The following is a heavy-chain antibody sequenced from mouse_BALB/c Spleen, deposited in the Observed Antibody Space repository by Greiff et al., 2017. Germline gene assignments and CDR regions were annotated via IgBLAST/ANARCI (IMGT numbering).Heavy chain of an antibody. CDR3: ARYCNSRNAMDY. Sequence: EVKLVESGGGLVQPGGSRKLSCAASGFTFSSFGMHWVRQAPEKGLEWVAYISSGSSTIYYADTVKGRFTISRDNPKNTLFLQMTSLRSEDTAMYYCARYCNSRNAMDYWGQGTSVTVSS. CDR1: GFTFSSFG. V-gene: IGHV5-17*02. J-gene: IGHJ4*01. CDR2: ISSGSSTI. D-gene: IGHD2-1*01.